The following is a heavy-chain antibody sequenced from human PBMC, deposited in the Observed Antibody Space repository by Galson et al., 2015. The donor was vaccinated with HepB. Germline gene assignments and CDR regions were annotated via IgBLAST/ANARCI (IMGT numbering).Heavy chain of an antibody. Sequence: SLRLSCAASGFTVSSNYMSWVRQAPGKGLEWVSVIYSGGSTYYADSVKGRFTISRDNSKNTLYLQMNSLRAEDTAVYYCARLSDPDSSGYWGVGYFDYWGQGTLVTVSS. CDR3: ARLSDPDSSGYWGVGYFDY. J-gene: IGHJ4*02. CDR1: GFTVSSNY. V-gene: IGHV3-66*01. CDR2: IYSGGST. D-gene: IGHD3-22*01.